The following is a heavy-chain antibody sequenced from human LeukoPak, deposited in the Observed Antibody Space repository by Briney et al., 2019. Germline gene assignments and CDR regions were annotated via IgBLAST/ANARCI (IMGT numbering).Heavy chain of an antibody. V-gene: IGHV1-69*05. CDR3: ASGSSGRYNWFDP. CDR2: IIPISGTA. D-gene: IGHD3-22*01. Sequence: ASVKVSCKASGGTFSSYAISWVRQAPGQGLEWMGGIIPISGTANYAQKFQGRVTITTDESTSTAYMELSSLRSEDTAVYYCASGSSGRYNWFDPWGQGTLVTVSS. CDR1: GGTFSSYA. J-gene: IGHJ5*02.